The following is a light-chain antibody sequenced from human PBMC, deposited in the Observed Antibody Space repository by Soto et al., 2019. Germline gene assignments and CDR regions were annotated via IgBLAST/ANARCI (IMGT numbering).Light chain of an antibody. CDR2: EDN. CDR3: YSTGTSADQRRV. CDR1: ELPKKY. V-gene: IGLV3-10*01. Sequence: SYELTQPPSVSVSPGQTARITCSGDELPKKYAYWYQQKSGQAPVLVIFEDNKRPSGIPERFSGSSSGTIATFTISGAQVEDEAVYYCYSTGTSADQRRVFGGGTQLTVL. J-gene: IGLJ2*01.